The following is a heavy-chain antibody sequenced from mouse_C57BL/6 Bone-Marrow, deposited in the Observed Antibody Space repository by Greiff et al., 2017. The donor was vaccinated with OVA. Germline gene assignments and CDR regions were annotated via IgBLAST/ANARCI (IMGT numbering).Heavy chain of an antibody. Sequence: LEESGPELVKPGASVKISCKASGYAFSSSWMNWVKQRPGKGLEWIGRIYPGDGDTNYNGKFKGKATLTADKSSSTAYMQLSSLTSEDSAVYFCAREGNSNYVGWYFDVWGTGTTVTVSS. CDR3: AREGNSNYVGWYFDV. D-gene: IGHD2-5*01. J-gene: IGHJ1*03. CDR1: GYAFSSSW. V-gene: IGHV1-82*01. CDR2: IYPGDGDT.